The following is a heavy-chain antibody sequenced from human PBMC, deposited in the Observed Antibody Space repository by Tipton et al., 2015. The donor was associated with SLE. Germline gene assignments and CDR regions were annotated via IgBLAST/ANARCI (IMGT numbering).Heavy chain of an antibody. V-gene: IGHV4-39*07. CDR1: GGSISSYY. Sequence: LRLSCTVSGGSISSYYWGWIRQPPGKGLEWIGSIYYSGSTYYNPSLKSRVTISVDTSKNQFSLKLSSVTAADTAVYYCARLLDFRYWGQGTLVTVSS. D-gene: IGHD3-3*01. CDR3: ARLLDFRY. CDR2: IYYSGST. J-gene: IGHJ4*02.